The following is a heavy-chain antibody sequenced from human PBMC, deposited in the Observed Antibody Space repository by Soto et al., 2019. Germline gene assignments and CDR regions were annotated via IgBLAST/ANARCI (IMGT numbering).Heavy chain of an antibody. CDR2: ISYDGSNK. V-gene: IGHV3-30-3*01. CDR1: GFTFSSYA. J-gene: IGHJ6*02. D-gene: IGHD6-6*01. Sequence: VGSLRLSCAASGFTFSSYAMHWVRQAPGKGLEWVAVISYDGSNKYYADSVKGRFTISRDNSKNTLYLQMNSLRAEDTAVYYCARDPRHGYSSSSTYYYYGMDVWGQGTTVTV. CDR3: ARDPRHGYSSSSTYYYYGMDV.